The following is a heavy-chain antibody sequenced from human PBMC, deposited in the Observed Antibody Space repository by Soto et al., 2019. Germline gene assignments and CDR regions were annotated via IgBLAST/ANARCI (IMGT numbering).Heavy chain of an antibody. CDR3: NRIEGDCGSTTCYKSY. CDR2: IRSKAHSYAT. J-gene: IGHJ4*02. V-gene: IGHV3-73*01. D-gene: IGHD2-2*02. Sequence: PGGSLRLSCAASGFTFSGSAIHWVRQASGKGLEWVGRIRSKAHSYATAYAASVKGRFSISRDDSKNTTFLQMNSLKTEDTAVYYCNRIEGDCGSTTCYKSYWGQGTLVTVSS. CDR1: GFTFSGSA.